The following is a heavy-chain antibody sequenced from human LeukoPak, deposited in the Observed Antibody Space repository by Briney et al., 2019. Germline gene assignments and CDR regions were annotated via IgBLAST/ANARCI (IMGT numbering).Heavy chain of an antibody. CDR1: GGSISSTNW. V-gene: IGHV4-4*02. J-gene: IGHJ6*03. D-gene: IGHD2-8*01. CDR2: IFHSGGT. Sequence: SETLSLTCAVSGGSISSTNWWSWVRQPPGKGLEWIGEIFHSGGTNYNPSLKSRISLSVDKSQNQFSLKLNSLTAADTAVYYCAANGYYSIDVWGKGTTVTVSS. CDR3: AANGYYSIDV.